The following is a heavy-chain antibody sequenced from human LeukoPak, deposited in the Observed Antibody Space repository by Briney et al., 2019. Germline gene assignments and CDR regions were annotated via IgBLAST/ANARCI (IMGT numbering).Heavy chain of an antibody. CDR1: GFTFSNYW. CDR3: ARVGPHGADYYMDV. D-gene: IGHD1-26*01. J-gene: IGHJ6*03. Sequence: GGSLRLSCAASGFTFSNYWMGWGRQAPGKGLEWVANIRPDGSAPYYVHSVKGRVTISRDKATNTPYLQLTSLRAEDTAVYHCARVGPHGADYYMDVWGKGTTVTISS. V-gene: IGHV3-7*04. CDR2: IRPDGSAP.